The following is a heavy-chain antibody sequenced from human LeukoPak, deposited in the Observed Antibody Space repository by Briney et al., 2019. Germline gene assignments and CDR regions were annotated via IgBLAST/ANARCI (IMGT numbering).Heavy chain of an antibody. V-gene: IGHV4-59*08. CDR1: GGSIGTCY. CDR3: ARPSIPSAAASALDI. J-gene: IGHJ3*02. Sequence: SETLSLTCSVSGGSIGTCYWTWIRQPPGKGLEWIGYIYYTGSTNYNPSLKSRATMSVDTSKNQVSLKMTSVTVADTAVYYCARPSIPSAAASALDIWGQGTMVTVS. CDR2: IYYTGST. D-gene: IGHD2-2*01.